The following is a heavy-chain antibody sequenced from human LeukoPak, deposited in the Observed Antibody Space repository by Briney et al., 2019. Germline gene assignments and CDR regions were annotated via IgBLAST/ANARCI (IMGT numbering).Heavy chain of an antibody. CDR2: INHSGST. V-gene: IGHV4-34*01. CDR1: GGSFSGYY. Sequence: PSETLSLTCAVYGGSFSGYYWSWIRQPPGKGLGWIGEINHSGSTNYNPSLKSRVTISVDTSKNQFSLKLSSVTAADTAVYYCAITSKTRTFSFDYWGQGTLVTVSS. J-gene: IGHJ4*02. CDR3: AITSKTRTFSFDY. D-gene: IGHD2/OR15-2a*01.